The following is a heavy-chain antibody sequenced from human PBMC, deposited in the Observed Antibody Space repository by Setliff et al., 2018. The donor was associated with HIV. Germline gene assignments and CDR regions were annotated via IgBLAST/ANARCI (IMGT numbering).Heavy chain of an antibody. CDR3: AKPRLYNSALEN. J-gene: IGHJ4*02. V-gene: IGHV3-30*18. CDR1: GFTFSYYR. D-gene: IGHD1-1*01. CDR2: ISYDGSIK. Sequence: GGSLRLSCEVSGFTFSYYRMHWVRQAPGKGLEWVAVISYDGSIKYYADSVKGRFTVSRDNSNNRLSLHLNSLRPEDTAVYYCAKPRLYNSALENWGQGTLVTVSS.